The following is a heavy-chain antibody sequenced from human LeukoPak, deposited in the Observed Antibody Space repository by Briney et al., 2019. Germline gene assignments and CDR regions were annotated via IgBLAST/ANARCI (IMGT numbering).Heavy chain of an antibody. D-gene: IGHD3-16*01. CDR3: ARAPPRDDYIWGSYNFDY. Sequence: SETLSLTCTVSGGSISSYYWSWIRQPPGKGLEWIGYIYYSGSTNYNPSLKSRVTISVDTSKNQFSLRLSSVTAADTAVYYCARAPPRDDYIWGSYNFDYWGQGTLVTVSS. CDR1: GGSISSYY. J-gene: IGHJ4*02. V-gene: IGHV4-59*01. CDR2: IYYSGST.